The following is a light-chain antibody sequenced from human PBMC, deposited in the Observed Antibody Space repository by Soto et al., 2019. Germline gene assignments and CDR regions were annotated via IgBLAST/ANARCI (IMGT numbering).Light chain of an antibody. CDR2: DSS. CDR3: QQYDNLPPT. V-gene: IGKV1-33*01. J-gene: IGKJ4*01. CDR1: QDISIF. Sequence: DIQMTQSPSSLSASVGGRVTITCQASQDISIFLNWYEQKPGRASKLLIYDSSNLETGVPSSFSGSRYGTDFTFTISSLQPEDIATYSCQQYDNLPPTFGGGTKVDIK.